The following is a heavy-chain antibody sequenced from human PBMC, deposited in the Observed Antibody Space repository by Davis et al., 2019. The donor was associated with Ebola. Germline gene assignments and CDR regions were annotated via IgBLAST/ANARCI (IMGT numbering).Heavy chain of an antibody. J-gene: IGHJ3*02. CDR1: GFTFSSYA. CDR2: ISYDGSNK. CDR3: VKGGSWYGTSAFDI. D-gene: IGHD2-15*01. Sequence: GGSLRLSCAASGFTFSSYAMHWVRQAPGKGLEWVAVISYDGSNKYYADSVKGRFTISRDNSKNTLYLQMNSLRAEDTALYYCVKGGSWYGTSAFDIWGQGTLVTVSS. V-gene: IGHV3-30-3*01.